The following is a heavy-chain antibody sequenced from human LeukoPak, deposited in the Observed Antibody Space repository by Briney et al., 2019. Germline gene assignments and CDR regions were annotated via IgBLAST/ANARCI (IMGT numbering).Heavy chain of an antibody. Sequence: PGGSLRLSCAASGFTFSSNYMSWVRQAPGKGLEWVSVIYSGGSTYYADSVKGRFTISRDNSKNTLYLQMNSLRAEDTAVYYCARDQAGGSSSWSYWGQGTLVTVSS. CDR1: GFTFSSNY. J-gene: IGHJ4*02. V-gene: IGHV3-53*01. D-gene: IGHD6-13*01. CDR3: ARDQAGGSSSWSY. CDR2: IYSGGST.